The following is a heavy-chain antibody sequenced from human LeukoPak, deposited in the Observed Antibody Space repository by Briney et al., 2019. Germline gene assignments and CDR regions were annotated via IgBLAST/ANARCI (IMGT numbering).Heavy chain of an antibody. D-gene: IGHD6-19*01. CDR3: ARGRIAVYDY. Sequence: SETLSLTCTVSGGSISSSSYYWGWIRQPPGKGLEWIGEINHSGSTNYNPSLKSRVTISVDTSKNQFSLKLSSVTAADTAVYYCARGRIAVYDYWGQGTLVTVSS. CDR2: INHSGST. V-gene: IGHV4-39*07. J-gene: IGHJ4*02. CDR1: GGSISSSSYY.